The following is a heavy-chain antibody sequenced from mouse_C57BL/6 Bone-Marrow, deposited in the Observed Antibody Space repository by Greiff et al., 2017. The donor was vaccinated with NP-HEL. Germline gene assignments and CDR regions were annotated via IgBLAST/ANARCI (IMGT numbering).Heavy chain of an antibody. J-gene: IGHJ4*01. CDR1: GYAFSSSW. CDR3: AREDSNYLWDY. V-gene: IGHV1-82*01. D-gene: IGHD2-5*01. CDR2: IYPGDGDT. Sequence: QVQLKESGPELVKPGASVKISCKASGYAFSSSWMNWVKQRPGKGLEWIGRIYPGDGDTNYNGKFKGKATLTADESSSTAYMQLSSLTSEDSAVYFCAREDSNYLWDYWGQGTSVTVSS.